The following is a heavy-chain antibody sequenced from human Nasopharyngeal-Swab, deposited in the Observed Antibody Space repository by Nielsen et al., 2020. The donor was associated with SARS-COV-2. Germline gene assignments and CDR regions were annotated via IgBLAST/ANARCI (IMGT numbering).Heavy chain of an antibody. CDR3: ARESGYDDHFVPDAFDI. CDR1: GCIFSSYA. Sequence: SVKVTCNASGCIFSSYAISRVRQAPGQGLEWMGGIIPIFGTANYAKKFQGRVTITADESTSTAYMELISLRSEDTAVYYCARESGYDDHFVPDAFDIWGQGTMVTVSS. D-gene: IGHD5-12*01. V-gene: IGHV1-69*13. J-gene: IGHJ3*02. CDR2: IIPIFGTA.